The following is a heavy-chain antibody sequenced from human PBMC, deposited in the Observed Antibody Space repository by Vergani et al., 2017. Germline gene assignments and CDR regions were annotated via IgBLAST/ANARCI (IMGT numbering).Heavy chain of an antibody. J-gene: IGHJ4*02. CDR2: MNPNSGGT. CDR3: ARDGRGWLVRALGY. V-gene: IGHV1-2*02. CDR1: GYTFTSYD. D-gene: IGHD6-19*01. Sequence: QVQLVQSGAAVKKPGASVKVSCKASGYTFTSYDINWVRQATGQGLEWMGWMNPNSGGTNYAQKFQGRVTMTRDTSISTAYMELSRLRSDDTAVYYCARDGRGWLVRALGYWGQGTLVTVSS.